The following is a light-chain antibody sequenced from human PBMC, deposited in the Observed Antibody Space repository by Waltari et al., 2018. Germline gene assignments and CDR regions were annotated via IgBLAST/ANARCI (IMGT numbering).Light chain of an antibody. CDR2: KAS. CDR1: QSINSW. J-gene: IGKJ4*01. CDR3: QQCNSYPLT. Sequence: DIQMTQSPSTLSASVGDRVTIPCRASQSINSWLAWYQQKPGTAPKLLIYKASSLESGVPSRFSGSGSGTEFTLTISSLQPDDFATYYCQQCNSYPLTFGGGTKVEIK. V-gene: IGKV1-5*03.